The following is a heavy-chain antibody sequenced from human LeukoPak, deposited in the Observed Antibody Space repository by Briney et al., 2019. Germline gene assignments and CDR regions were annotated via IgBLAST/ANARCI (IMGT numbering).Heavy chain of an antibody. CDR3: ARQRYCSSTSCRGYYYYMDV. CDR2: IYPGDSDT. Sequence: GESLKISCKGSGYSFTSYWIGWVRQMPGKGLEWMGIIYPGDSDTRYSPSFQGQVTISADKSISTAYLQWSSLKASDTAMYYCARQRYCSSTSCRGYYYYMDVWGKGTTVTVSS. CDR1: GYSFTSYW. D-gene: IGHD2-2*01. J-gene: IGHJ6*03. V-gene: IGHV5-51*01.